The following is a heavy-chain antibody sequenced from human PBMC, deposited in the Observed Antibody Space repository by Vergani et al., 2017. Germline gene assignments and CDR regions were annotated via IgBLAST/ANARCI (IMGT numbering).Heavy chain of an antibody. J-gene: IGHJ4*02. CDR1: GGTFTSYA. CDR3: AREGFYDYVWGSYRLRGGYYFDY. D-gene: IGHD3-16*02. CDR2: INAGNGNT. V-gene: IGHV1-3*01. Sequence: QVQRVQSGAEVKKRGSSVKVSCKASGGTFTSYAMHWVRQAPGERLEWMGWINAGNGNTKYSQTFQGRVTITRDTSASTAYMELSSLRSEDTAVYYCAREGFYDYVWGSYRLRGGYYFDYWGQGTLVTVSS.